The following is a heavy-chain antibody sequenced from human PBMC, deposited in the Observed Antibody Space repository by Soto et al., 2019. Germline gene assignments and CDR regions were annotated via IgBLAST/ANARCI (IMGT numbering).Heavy chain of an antibody. CDR3: AKDTIHESAFDI. CDR2: ISWNSGSI. CDR1: GFTFDDYA. Sequence: SGGSLRLSCAASGFTFDDYAMHWVRQAPGKGLEWVSGISWNSGSIGYADSVKGRFTISRDNAKNSLYLQMNSLRAEDTALYYCAKDTIHESAFDIWGQGTMVTVSS. J-gene: IGHJ3*02. V-gene: IGHV3-9*01.